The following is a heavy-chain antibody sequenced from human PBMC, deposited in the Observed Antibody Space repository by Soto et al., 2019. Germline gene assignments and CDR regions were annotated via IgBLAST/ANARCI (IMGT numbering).Heavy chain of an antibody. J-gene: IGHJ4*02. V-gene: IGHV4-59*08. CDR3: ARQVGGWAPWYFDY. Sequence: QVQLQEWGPGLVKPSETLSLTCTVSGGSISSYYWSWIRQPPGKGLEWIGYIYYSGSTNYNPSLKSRVTISVDTSKNQFSLKLSSVTAADTAVYYCARQVGGWAPWYFDYWGQGTLVTVSS. CDR2: IYYSGST. D-gene: IGHD6-19*01. CDR1: GGSISSYY.